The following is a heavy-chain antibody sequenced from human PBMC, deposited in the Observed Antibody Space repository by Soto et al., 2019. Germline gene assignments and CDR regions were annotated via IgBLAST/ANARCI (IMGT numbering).Heavy chain of an antibody. CDR3: ARGRPFWSDLYIDH. CDR2: IGTNADT. Sequence: EVQLVESGGVLIQRGGSLRLSCEASGFRFSDYDMHWVRQPPGKGLEWVSGIGTNADTHYSDSVKGRFTISRENDKNSLYLQMNSLKADDTAIYFCARGRPFWSDLYIDHWGQGTLLTVSS. D-gene: IGHD3-3*01. V-gene: IGHV3-13*01. J-gene: IGHJ1*01. CDR1: GFRFSDYD.